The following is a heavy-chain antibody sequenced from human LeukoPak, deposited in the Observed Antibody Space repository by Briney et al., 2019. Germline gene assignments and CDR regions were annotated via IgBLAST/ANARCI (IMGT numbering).Heavy chain of an antibody. CDR3: AKSDGYGLIDY. D-gene: IGHD2-21*02. Sequence: SETLSLTCTVSGGSISSSSYYWGWIRQPPGKGLECIGNIYYSGNTNYNPSLKSRVSISVDTSKNQFSLNLTSVTAADTAVYYCAKSDGYGLIDYWGQGTLVTVSS. V-gene: IGHV4-39*07. CDR2: IYYSGNT. CDR1: GGSISSSSYY. J-gene: IGHJ4*01.